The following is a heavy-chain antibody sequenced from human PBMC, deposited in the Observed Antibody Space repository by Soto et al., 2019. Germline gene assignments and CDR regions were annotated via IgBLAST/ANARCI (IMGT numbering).Heavy chain of an antibody. CDR1: GISFKKYT. Sequence: QVQLVESGGGVVPPGRSLRLSCAASGISFKKYTMHWVRQAPGKGLEWVAGILPDGKKKYYADSVQGRFTISRDNSKNTLYVQMNSLRPDDTALYYCALDDADHIDYWGQGTLVTVSS. V-gene: IGHV3-30*04. D-gene: IGHD2-21*01. J-gene: IGHJ4*02. CDR2: ILPDGKKK. CDR3: ALDDADHIDY.